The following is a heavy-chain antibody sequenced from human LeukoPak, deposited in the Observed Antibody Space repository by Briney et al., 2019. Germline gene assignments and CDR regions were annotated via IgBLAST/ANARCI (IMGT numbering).Heavy chain of an antibody. D-gene: IGHD6-19*01. CDR2: ISSSSSYI. CDR3: ARDRIAVAGKGGNWFDP. J-gene: IGHJ5*02. CDR1: GFTFSNYA. Sequence: PGGSLRLSCAASGFTFSNYAMSWVRQAPGKELEWVSSISSSSSYIYYADSVKGRFTISRDNAKNSLYLQMNSLRAEDTAVYYCARDRIAVAGKGGNWFDPWGQGTLVTVSS. V-gene: IGHV3-21*01.